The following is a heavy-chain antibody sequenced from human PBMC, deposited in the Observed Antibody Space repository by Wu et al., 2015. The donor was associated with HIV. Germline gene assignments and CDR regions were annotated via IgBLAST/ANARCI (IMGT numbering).Heavy chain of an antibody. D-gene: IGHD6-13*01. Sequence: QVQLVQSGAEVKQPGASVKVSCKASGYTFTSYDINWVRQVTGQGLEWMGWMNPXSGNTGYAQNFQGRVTMTRNTSISTAYMDLSSLTSEDTAVYFCTRVIHRRITTAGPDYYYYAMDVWGQGPRSPSP. CDR1: GYTFTSYD. CDR3: TRVIHRRITTAGPDYYYYAMDV. J-gene: IGHJ6*02. CDR2: MNPXSGNT. V-gene: IGHV1-8*01.